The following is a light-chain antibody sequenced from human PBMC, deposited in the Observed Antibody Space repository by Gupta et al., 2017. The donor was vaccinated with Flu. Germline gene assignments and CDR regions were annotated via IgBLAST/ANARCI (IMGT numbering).Light chain of an antibody. Sequence: PGTTARITCSGETRQKKYTYWYQQKPGQPPLLVIHKDSQRPSGMPGRISGSSSGTTVTLTISGVQGEDEAHYYCQSSDSNGAYVFGSGTKVTVL. CDR1: TRQKKY. J-gene: IGLJ1*01. V-gene: IGLV3-25*03. CDR2: KDS. CDR3: QSSDSNGAYV.